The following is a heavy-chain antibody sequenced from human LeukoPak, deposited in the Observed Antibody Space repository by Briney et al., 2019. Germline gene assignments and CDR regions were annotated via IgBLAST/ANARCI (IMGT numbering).Heavy chain of an antibody. CDR3: TGSFGELTFFDY. CDR1: GFTFGDYG. J-gene: IGHJ4*02. V-gene: IGHV3-49*04. CDR2: IRSKAYGGTT. Sequence: GGSLRLSCTTSGFTFGDYGMSWVRQAPGKGLEWVGFIRSKAYGGTTENAASVKGRFTISRDDSKSIAYLQMNSLKTEDTAVYYCTGSFGELTFFDYWGLGTLVTVSS. D-gene: IGHD3-10*01.